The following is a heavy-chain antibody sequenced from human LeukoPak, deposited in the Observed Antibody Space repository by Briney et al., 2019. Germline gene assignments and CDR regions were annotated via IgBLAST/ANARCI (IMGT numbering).Heavy chain of an antibody. D-gene: IGHD4-17*01. CDR3: ARAVTPYVTIDI. V-gene: IGHV1-18*01. CDR1: GYTFTNYG. Sequence: ASVKVSCKASGYTFTNYGISWVRQAPGQGLEWMGWISVYNGNTNYAQKLQGRLTLTTDTSTTTAYMEVTNLRSDDTAVYYCARAVTPYVTIDIWGQGTMVTVSS. CDR2: ISVYNGNT. J-gene: IGHJ3*02.